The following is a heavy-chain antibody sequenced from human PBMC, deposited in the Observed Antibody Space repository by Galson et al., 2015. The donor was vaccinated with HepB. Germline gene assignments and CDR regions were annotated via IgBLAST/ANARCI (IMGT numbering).Heavy chain of an antibody. CDR2: FDPEDGET. CDR1: GYTLTELS. CDR3: ATVVGATSIRIWFDP. V-gene: IGHV1-24*01. Sequence: SVKVSCKVSGYTLTELSMHWVRQAPGKGLEWMGGFDPEDGETIYAQKFQGRVTMTEDTSTDTAYMELSSLRSEDTAVYYCATVVGATSIRIWFDPWGQGTLVTVSS. D-gene: IGHD1-26*01. J-gene: IGHJ5*02.